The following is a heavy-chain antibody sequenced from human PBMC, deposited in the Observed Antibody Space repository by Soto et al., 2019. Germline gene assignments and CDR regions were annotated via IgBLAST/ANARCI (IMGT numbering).Heavy chain of an antibody. CDR2: IYWDDDK. J-gene: IGHJ5*02. CDR3: AHRTTTVTWWFDP. Sequence: TLSLTCTVSGGSISSYYWSWIRQPPGKALEWLALIYWDDDKRYSPSLKSSLTITKDTAKNQVVLTMTNVHPEDTATYFCAHRTTTVTWWFDPWGQGTLVTVSS. D-gene: IGHD4-17*01. V-gene: IGHV2-5*08. CDR1: GGSISSYYW.